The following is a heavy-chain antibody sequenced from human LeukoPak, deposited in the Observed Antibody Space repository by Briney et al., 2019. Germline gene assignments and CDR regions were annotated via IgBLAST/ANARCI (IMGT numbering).Heavy chain of an antibody. CDR3: ARGTYYYYYMDV. V-gene: IGHV4-38-2*02. CDR2: IYYSGST. CDR1: GYSISSGYY. D-gene: IGHD1-1*01. J-gene: IGHJ6*03. Sequence: SETLSLTCTVSGYSISSGYYWGWIRQSPGKGLEWIGYIYYSGSTYYNPSLKSRVTISVDTSKNQFSLKLSSVTAADTAVYYCARGTYYYYYMDVWGKGTTVTVSS.